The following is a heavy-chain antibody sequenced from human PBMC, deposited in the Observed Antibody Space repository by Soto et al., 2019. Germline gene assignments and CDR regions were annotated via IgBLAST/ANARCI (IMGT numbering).Heavy chain of an antibody. D-gene: IGHD2-2*01. CDR3: ARENIVVVPAVVNWFDP. CDR2: ISSSSSYI. Sequence: GGSLRLSCAASGFTFISYSVNWVRQAPGKGLEWVSSISSSSSYIYYADSVKGRFTISRDNAKNSLYLQMNSLRAEDTAVYYCARENIVVVPAVVNWFDPWGQGTLVTSPQ. V-gene: IGHV3-21*01. CDR1: GFTFISYS. J-gene: IGHJ5*02.